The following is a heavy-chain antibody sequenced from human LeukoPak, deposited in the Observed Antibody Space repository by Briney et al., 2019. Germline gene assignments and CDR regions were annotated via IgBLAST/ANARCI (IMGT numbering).Heavy chain of an antibody. CDR3: AKMGFSYYMDV. Sequence: GGSLRLSCTASGFSFSITYMAWVRQTPGKGLEWVSVIYGGGDAYYADSVKDRFSISRDNSKNTLYLQMNRLRPEDTAVYYCAKMGFSYYMDVWGKGTTVTVSS. D-gene: IGHD3-10*01. CDR2: IYGGGDA. CDR1: GFSFSITY. V-gene: IGHV3-53*05. J-gene: IGHJ6*03.